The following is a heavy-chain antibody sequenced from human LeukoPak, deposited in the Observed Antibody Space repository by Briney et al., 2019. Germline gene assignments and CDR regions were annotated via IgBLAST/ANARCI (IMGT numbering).Heavy chain of an antibody. Sequence: PSETLSLTCSVSGGSISSSDYYWGWIRQPPGKGLERIGTIYYNGNTYYNLSLKSRVTISIDTSKNQFSLKLSSVTAADTAVYYCARDKIRGRDGYNYYDYWGQGTLVTVSS. CDR3: ARDKIRGRDGYNYYDY. V-gene: IGHV4-39*07. CDR1: GGSISSSDYY. CDR2: IYYNGNT. D-gene: IGHD5-24*01. J-gene: IGHJ4*02.